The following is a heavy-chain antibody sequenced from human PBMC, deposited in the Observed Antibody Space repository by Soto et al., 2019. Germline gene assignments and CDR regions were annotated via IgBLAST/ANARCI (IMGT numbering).Heavy chain of an antibody. CDR3: ARMHSSGSGGFHP. CDR2: FYSSGSI. D-gene: IGHD3-22*01. Sequence: LQESGPGLVKPSQTLSLTCFVSGYSISAGGYYWSWIRHHPGKGLEWIGSFYSSGSIIYNPSLRTRVSISGDTSSNQFSMSLTSVTAADTARYYSARMHSSGSGGFHPWGQGTLVTVSS. CDR1: GYSISAGGYY. J-gene: IGHJ5*02. V-gene: IGHV4-31*03.